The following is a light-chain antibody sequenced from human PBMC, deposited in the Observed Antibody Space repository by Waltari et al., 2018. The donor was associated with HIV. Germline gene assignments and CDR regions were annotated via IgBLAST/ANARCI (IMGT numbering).Light chain of an antibody. CDR3: QQLNSYAIT. CDR2: AAS. Sequence: DIQLTQSPSFLSASVGDRVTITCRASQGISSYLAWYQQKPGKAPKLLIYAASTLQSGVPSRFSGSGSGTEFTHTISSLQPEDFATYYCQQLNSYAITFGQGTRLEIK. CDR1: QGISSY. V-gene: IGKV1-9*01. J-gene: IGKJ5*01.